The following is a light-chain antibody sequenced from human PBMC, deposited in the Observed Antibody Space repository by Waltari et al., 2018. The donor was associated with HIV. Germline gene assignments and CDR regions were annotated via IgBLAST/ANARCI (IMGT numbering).Light chain of an antibody. CDR1: SSNIWAGYD. J-gene: IGLJ2*01. V-gene: IGLV1-40*01. CDR3: QSYDISLGGSIV. Sequence: QSVLTQPPSVPGAPGQRVTMSCTGTSSNIWAGYDVNWYQCLAGTAPKLLIYGNALRPSAVPYRFSASKSGTSAALAITGLQAEDEADYFCQSYDISLGGSIVFGAGTKLTVL. CDR2: GNA.